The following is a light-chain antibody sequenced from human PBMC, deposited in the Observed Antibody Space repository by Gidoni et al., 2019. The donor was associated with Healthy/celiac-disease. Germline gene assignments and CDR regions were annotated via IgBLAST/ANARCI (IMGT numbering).Light chain of an antibody. Sequence: RATINCKSSQSVLYSSNNKNYLAWYQQKPGQPPKLLIYWASTRESGVPDRFSGSGSGTDFTLTISSLQAEDVAVYYCQHPPRTFGQGTKVKIK. V-gene: IGKV4-1*01. CDR2: WAS. J-gene: IGKJ1*01. CDR1: QSVLYSSNNKNY. CDR3: QHPPRT.